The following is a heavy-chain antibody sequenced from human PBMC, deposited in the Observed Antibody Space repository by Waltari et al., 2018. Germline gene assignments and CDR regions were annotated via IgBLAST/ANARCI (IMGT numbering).Heavy chain of an antibody. CDR1: GFHFTPYC. V-gene: IGHV3-7*01. CDR2: INPDGSQK. D-gene: IGHD6-19*01. CDR3: ASGIIAVAGGDY. Sequence: EVQLLESGGGLVQPGVSLRLSCAASGFHFTPYCMKWLRQAPGKGLEWVAKINPDGSQKFYVDSVKGRFTVSRDNAQNSLYLQMNSLRAEDTAVYYCASGIIAVAGGDYWGQGTLVTVSS. J-gene: IGHJ4*02.